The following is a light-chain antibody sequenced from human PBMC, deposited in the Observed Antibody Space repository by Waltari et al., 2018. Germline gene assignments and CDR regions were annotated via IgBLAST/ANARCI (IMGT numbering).Light chain of an antibody. CDR3: QQYYTFPPT. Sequence: DIVMTQSPDSLSVSLGERATTNCKSVQNLLYSSNNKNYLAWYQQKPGPPPKLLISWASTRKSGVPDRFSGSGSETDFTLTISNLQAEDVAVYYCQQYYTFPPTFGPGTKVDFK. V-gene: IGKV4-1*01. CDR1: QNLLYSSNNKNY. CDR2: WAS. J-gene: IGKJ3*01.